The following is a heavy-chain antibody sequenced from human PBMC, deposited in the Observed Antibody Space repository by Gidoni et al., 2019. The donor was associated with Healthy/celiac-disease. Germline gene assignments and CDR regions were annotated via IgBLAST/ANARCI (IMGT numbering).Heavy chain of an antibody. CDR3: ATSLFVSRGDFDI. J-gene: IGHJ3*02. D-gene: IGHD2-21*01. Sequence: QVLLQESGPGLFNPSGTLSLTCAVSVCSISSSNWWSWVRQPPGKGMEWIGEIYHSGSTNNNPSIKSRVTISVDKSKNQFSLKLSSVTAADTAVYYCATSLFVSRGDFDIWGQGKMVTVS. V-gene: IGHV4-4*02. CDR1: VCSISSSNW. CDR2: IYHSGST.